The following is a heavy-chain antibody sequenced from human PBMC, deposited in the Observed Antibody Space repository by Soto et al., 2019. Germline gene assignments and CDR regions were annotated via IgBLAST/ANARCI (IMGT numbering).Heavy chain of an antibody. J-gene: IGHJ6*02. V-gene: IGHV4-31*03. D-gene: IGHD6-13*01. CDR1: GGSISSGGYY. Sequence: SETLSLTCTVSGGSISSGGYYWSWIRQHPGKGLVCIVFIYYSGSTYYNPSLKSRVTISVDTSKNQFSLKLSSVTAADTAVYYCARVEQLARNYYYYYGMDVWGQGTTVTVSS. CDR2: IYYSGST. CDR3: ARVEQLARNYYYYYGMDV.